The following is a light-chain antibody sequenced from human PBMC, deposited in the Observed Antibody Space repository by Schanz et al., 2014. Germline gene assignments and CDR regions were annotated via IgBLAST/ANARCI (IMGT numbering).Light chain of an antibody. J-gene: IGKJ1*01. CDR1: QSVTSTY. CDR2: GAS. CDR3: QQYVESPGT. V-gene: IGKV3-20*01. Sequence: ETVLTQSPGTLSLSPGERATLSCRASQSVTSTYLAWYQQKPGQAPRLLIYGASSRATGIPDRFSGSGSGTDFTLTINRLEAEDFAVYYCQQYVESPGTFGQGTRLEI.